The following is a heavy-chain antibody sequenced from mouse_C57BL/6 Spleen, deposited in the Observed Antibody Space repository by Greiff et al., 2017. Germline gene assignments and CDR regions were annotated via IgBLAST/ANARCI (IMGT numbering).Heavy chain of an antibody. Sequence: VQLQQPGTELVKPGASVKLSCKASGYTFTSYWMHWVKQRPGQGLEWVGNINPSNGGTKYNEKFKSTATLTVDKSSSTAYMQLSSLTSADSAVYSCARRGRCSSYAWFAYWGQGTLVTVSA. V-gene: IGHV1-53*01. CDR3: ARRGRCSSYAWFAY. D-gene: IGHD1-1*01. CDR1: GYTFTSYW. J-gene: IGHJ3*01. CDR2: INPSNGGT.